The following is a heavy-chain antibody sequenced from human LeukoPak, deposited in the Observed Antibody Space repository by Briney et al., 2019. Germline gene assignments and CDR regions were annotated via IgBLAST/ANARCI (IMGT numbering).Heavy chain of an antibody. CDR2: IRYDGSNK. CDR3: AKDDSSGYYPEYFQH. CDR1: GFTFSSYG. J-gene: IGHJ1*01. Sequence: GGSLRLSCAASGFTFSSYGMHWVRQAPGKGLEWVAFIRYDGSNKYYTDSVKGRFTISRDNSKNTLYLQMNSLRAEDTAVYYCAKDDSSGYYPEYFQHRGQGTLVTVSS. D-gene: IGHD3-22*01. V-gene: IGHV3-30*02.